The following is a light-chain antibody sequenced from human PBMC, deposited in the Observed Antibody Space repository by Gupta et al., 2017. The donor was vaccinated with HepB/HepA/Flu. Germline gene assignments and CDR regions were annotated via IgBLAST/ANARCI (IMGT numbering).Light chain of an antibody. V-gene: IGLV2-14*01. CDR1: SSDIGGYNY. CDR3: SSFTRSSTRV. Sequence: QSALTQPASVSGSPGQSITISCTGTSSDIGGYNYVSWYQQHPGEAPKLTIYDVSNRPSGVSDRFSGSKSGNTASLTISGLQAEDEGDYYCSSFTRSSTRVFGTGTKVTVL. CDR2: DVS. J-gene: IGLJ1*01.